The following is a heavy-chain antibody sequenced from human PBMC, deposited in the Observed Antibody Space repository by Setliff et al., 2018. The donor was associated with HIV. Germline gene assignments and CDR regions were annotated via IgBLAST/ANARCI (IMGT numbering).Heavy chain of an antibody. CDR1: GGTFSSYT. CDR3: ARTREMVRGVITPAFDY. V-gene: IGHV1-69*05. D-gene: IGHD3-10*01. CDR2: IIPIFGTA. J-gene: IGHJ4*02. Sequence: SVKVSCKASGGTFSSYTINWVRQAPGQGLEWMGGIIPIFGTANYAQKFQGRVTITTDESTSTAYMELSSLRSEDTALYYCARTREMVRGVITPAFDYWSLGTLVTVSS.